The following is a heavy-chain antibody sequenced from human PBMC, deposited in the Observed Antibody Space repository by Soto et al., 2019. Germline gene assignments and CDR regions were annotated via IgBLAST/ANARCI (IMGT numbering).Heavy chain of an antibody. D-gene: IGHD5-18*01. CDR2: IIPIFGTA. CDR3: ARGGLIQLWLFDY. CDR1: GGTFSSYA. Sequence: SVKVSCKASGGTFSSYAISWVRQAPGQGLEWMGGIIPIFGTANYAQKFQGRVTITADESTSTAYMELSSLRSEDTAVYYCARGGLIQLWLFDYWGQGTLVTVSS. V-gene: IGHV1-69*13. J-gene: IGHJ4*02.